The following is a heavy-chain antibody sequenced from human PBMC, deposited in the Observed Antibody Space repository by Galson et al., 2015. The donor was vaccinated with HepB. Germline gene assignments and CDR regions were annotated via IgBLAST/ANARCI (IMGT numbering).Heavy chain of an antibody. J-gene: IGHJ4*02. Sequence: SLRLSCAASGFTFSSYGMHWVRQAPGKGLEWVAVIWYDGSNKYYADSVKGRLTISRDNSKNTLYLQMNSLRAEDTAVYYCARGPNTMVRARGYYFDYWGQGTLVTVSS. CDR1: GFTFSSYG. CDR3: ARGPNTMVRARGYYFDY. V-gene: IGHV3-33*01. CDR2: IWYDGSNK. D-gene: IGHD3-10*01.